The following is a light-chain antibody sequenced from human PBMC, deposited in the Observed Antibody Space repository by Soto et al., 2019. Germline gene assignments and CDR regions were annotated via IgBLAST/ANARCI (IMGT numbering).Light chain of an antibody. Sequence: IQMTQSPSSLSASVLDIVTSTFRAIQGIGNHLAWFQQEPGKAPKSLIYGVSGLHSGVPSKFRGSGSGTDFTLTIYSVQPEDFATYYCQQYDSYPTFGQGTRLEI. CDR2: GVS. CDR1: QGIGNH. CDR3: QQYDSYPT. J-gene: IGKJ5*01. V-gene: IGKV1-16*02.